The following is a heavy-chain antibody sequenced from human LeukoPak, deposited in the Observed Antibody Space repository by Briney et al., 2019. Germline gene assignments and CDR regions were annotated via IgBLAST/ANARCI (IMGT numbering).Heavy chain of an antibody. CDR1: GFTFSSYS. V-gene: IGHV3-21*01. J-gene: IGHJ6*02. CDR2: ISSSSSYI. Sequence: GGSLRLSCAASGFTFSSYSMNWVRQAPGKGLEWVSSISSSSSYIYYADSVKGRFTICRDNAKNSLYLQMNSLRAEDTAVYYCASDYYDSYGMDVWGQGTTVTVSS. D-gene: IGHD3-3*01. CDR3: ASDYYDSYGMDV.